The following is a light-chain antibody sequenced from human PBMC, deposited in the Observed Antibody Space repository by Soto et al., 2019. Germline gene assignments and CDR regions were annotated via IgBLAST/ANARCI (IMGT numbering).Light chain of an antibody. CDR1: QSIRSW. V-gene: IGKV1-5*01. CDR3: QQLNKYPLP. Sequence: DIELTQSAANLSASVGDRVTITGRASQSIRSWLACYQQNPGQDPQLLIETASSLESGVPSRLSGRGSGTDFTLTIASLQTEDCAIYYGQQLNKYPLPLGGGTKVDIK. J-gene: IGKJ4*01. CDR2: TAS.